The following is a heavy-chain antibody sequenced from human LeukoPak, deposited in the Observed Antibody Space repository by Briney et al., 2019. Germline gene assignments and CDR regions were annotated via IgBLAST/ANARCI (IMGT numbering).Heavy chain of an antibody. CDR2: INPNSGGT. V-gene: IGHV1-2*02. Sequence: ASVKVSCKASGYTFTGYYMHWVRQAPGQELEWMGWINPNSGGTNYAQKFQGRVTMTRDTSISTAYMELSRLRSDDTAVYYCARSKYYYGSGSHHDYWGQGTLVTVSS. CDR3: ARSKYYYGSGSHHDY. J-gene: IGHJ4*02. D-gene: IGHD3-10*01. CDR1: GYTFTGYY.